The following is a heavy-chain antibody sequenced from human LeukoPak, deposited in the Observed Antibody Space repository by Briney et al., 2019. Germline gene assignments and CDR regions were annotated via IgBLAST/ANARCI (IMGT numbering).Heavy chain of an antibody. CDR2: IYYSGST. J-gene: IGHJ4*02. Sequence: ASETLSLTCTVSGGSISSYYWSWIRQPPGKGLEWIGYIYYSGSTNYNPSLKSRVTISVDTSKNQFSLKLSSVTAADTAVYYCARRHYGDYVGSYYFDYWGQGTLVTVSS. CDR1: GGSISSYY. D-gene: IGHD4-17*01. V-gene: IGHV4-59*01. CDR3: ARRHYGDYVGSYYFDY.